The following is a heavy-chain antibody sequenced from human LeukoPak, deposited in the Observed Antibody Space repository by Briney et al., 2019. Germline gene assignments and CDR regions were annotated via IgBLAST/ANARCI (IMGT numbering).Heavy chain of an antibody. CDR3: ARDLPMVRGALDY. CDR2: ISSSGRTI. D-gene: IGHD3-10*01. V-gene: IGHV3-48*03. J-gene: IGHJ4*02. Sequence: GGSLRLSCAPSVYTFCSFETNWVPNAPEEGLGCVSYISSSGRTIDYAASVKGRFTISRDNAKNTLYLQMNSLRAEDTAVYYCARDLPMVRGALDYWGQGTLVTVSS. CDR1: VYTFCSFE.